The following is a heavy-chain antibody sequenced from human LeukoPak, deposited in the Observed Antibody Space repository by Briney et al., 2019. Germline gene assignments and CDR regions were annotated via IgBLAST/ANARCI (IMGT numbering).Heavy chain of an antibody. V-gene: IGHV4-39*07. CDR2: IYYTGNI. J-gene: IGHJ4*02. D-gene: IGHD1-26*01. Sequence: SETLSLTCTVAGVSISSSNSYWGWIRQPPGKGLEWIGSIYYTGNIYYNPSLKSRVTISVDTSKNQFSLKLSSVTAADTAVYYCARPGLGSKKTFDYWGQGTLVTVSS. CDR1: GVSISSSNSY. CDR3: ARPGLGSKKTFDY.